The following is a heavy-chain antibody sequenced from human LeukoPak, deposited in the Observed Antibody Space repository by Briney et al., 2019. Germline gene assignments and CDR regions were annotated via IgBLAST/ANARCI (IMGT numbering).Heavy chain of an antibody. Sequence: SETLSLTCAVYAGSFSGYYWSWIRQPPGKGLEWIGEINHSGSTNYNPSLKSRVTISVDTSKNQFSLKLSSVTAADTAVYYCARVVPITMIVVVIGNYLDYWGQGTLVTVSS. CDR1: AGSFSGYY. V-gene: IGHV4-34*01. CDR2: INHSGST. CDR3: ARVVPITMIVVVIGNYLDY. J-gene: IGHJ4*02. D-gene: IGHD3-22*01.